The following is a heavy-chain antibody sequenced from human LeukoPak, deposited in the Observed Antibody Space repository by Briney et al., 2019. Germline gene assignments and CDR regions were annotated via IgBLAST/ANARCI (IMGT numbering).Heavy chain of an antibody. CDR2: INTSGGST. D-gene: IGHD3-10*01. CDR3: ARDSSGITMVRGVICY. CDR1: GYTFTSYY. V-gene: IGHV1-46*01. J-gene: IGHJ4*02. Sequence: SVKVSCTASGYTFTSYYMHWVRQAPGQGLEWMGIINTSGGSTSYAQKFQGRVTMTRDTSTSTVYMELSSLRSEDTAVYYCARDSSGITMVRGVICYWGQGTLVTVSS.